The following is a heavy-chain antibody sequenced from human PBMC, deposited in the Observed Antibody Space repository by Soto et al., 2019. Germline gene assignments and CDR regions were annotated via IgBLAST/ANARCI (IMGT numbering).Heavy chain of an antibody. J-gene: IGHJ4*02. CDR1: GGTFRSYA. Sequence: QVQLVQSGAEVKKPGSSVKVSCTASGGTFRSYAMTWVRQAPGQGLEWMGGVIPMFGTPNYAQKVQDRVTITADESTTTAYMDLRSLGFDDTAGYYGAIMYISGWGTGLGYWGQGTLVTVSS. V-gene: IGHV1-69*12. CDR2: VIPMFGTP. D-gene: IGHD6-19*01. CDR3: AIMYISGWGTGLGY.